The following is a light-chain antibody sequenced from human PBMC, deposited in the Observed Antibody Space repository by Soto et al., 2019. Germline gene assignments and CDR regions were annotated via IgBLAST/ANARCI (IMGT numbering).Light chain of an antibody. J-gene: IGKJ4*01. CDR3: QQYDAWPLT. CDR1: QSVSIL. Sequence: EVVMTQSQATLSVSPGERATRSCRASQSVSILLAWYQQKAGQSPTLLIHGATTRATGIPARFSGSRSGTEFNLTISSLQSEDFAVYYCQQYDAWPLTFGGGTKV. V-gene: IGKV3-15*01. CDR2: GAT.